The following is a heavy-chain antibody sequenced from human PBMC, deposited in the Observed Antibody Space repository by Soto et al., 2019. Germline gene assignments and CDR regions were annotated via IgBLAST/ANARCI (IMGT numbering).Heavy chain of an antibody. J-gene: IGHJ5*02. CDR1: GFTVSSNY. V-gene: IGHV3-53*02. CDR2: IYSGGST. Sequence: EVQLVETGGGLIQPGGSLRLSCAASGFTVSSNYMSWVRQAPGKGLEWVSVIYSGGSTYYADSVKGRFTISRDNSKNTLYLQMNSLRAGDTAVYYCARERRGIAAALGWFDPLCQGTLVTVSS. CDR3: ARERRGIAAALGWFDP. D-gene: IGHD6-13*01.